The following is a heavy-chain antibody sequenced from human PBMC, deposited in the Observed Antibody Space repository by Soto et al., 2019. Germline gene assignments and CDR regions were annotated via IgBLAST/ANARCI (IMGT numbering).Heavy chain of an antibody. CDR1: GFSLSTSGVG. J-gene: IGHJ6*02. CDR3: AHRLCTSPSCYPYYYSTRAV. Sequence: SGPTLVNPTQTLTLTCTFSGFSLSTSGVGVGWIRQPPGKALEWLALIYWDDDKRYSPSLQRRLTITKDTSKNQVVLTMTNRDPVDTATYYCAHRLCTSPSCYPYYYSTRAVWGQGTTVPVSS. CDR2: IYWDDDK. V-gene: IGHV2-5*02. D-gene: IGHD2-2*01.